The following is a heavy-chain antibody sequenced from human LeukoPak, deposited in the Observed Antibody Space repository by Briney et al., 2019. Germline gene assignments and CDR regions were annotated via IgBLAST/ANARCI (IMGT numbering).Heavy chain of an antibody. J-gene: IGHJ4*02. D-gene: IGHD3-9*01. V-gene: IGHV4-34*01. CDR2: ISSGGNS. CDR1: GGSFSGYY. CDR3: AKEINYYDILTGYDY. Sequence: SETLSLTCAVYGGSFSGYYWTWIRQSPGKGLEWIGEISSGGNSNENPSLKSRVTISVDTSKNQFSLKLSSVTAADTAVYYCAKEINYYDILTGYDYWGQGTLVTVSS.